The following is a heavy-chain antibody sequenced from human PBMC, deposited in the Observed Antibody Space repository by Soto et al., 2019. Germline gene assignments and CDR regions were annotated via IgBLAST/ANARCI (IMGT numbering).Heavy chain of an antibody. V-gene: IGHV1-3*01. J-gene: IGHJ6*03. CDR3: ARASGYYTDYYYYYMDV. D-gene: IGHD3-3*01. CDR2: INAGNGNT. Sequence: VKVSCKASGYTFTSYAMHWVRQAPGQRLEWMGWINAGNGNTKYSQKFQGRVTITRDTSASTAYMELSSLRSEDTAVYYCARASGYYTDYYYYYMDVWGKGTTVTVSS. CDR1: GYTFTSYA.